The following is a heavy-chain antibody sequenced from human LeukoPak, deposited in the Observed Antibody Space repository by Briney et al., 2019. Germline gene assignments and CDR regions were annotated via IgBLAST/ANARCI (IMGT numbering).Heavy chain of an antibody. CDR3: ARVISSKQPALYNWFDP. Sequence: GASVKVSCKASGYTFTSYDINWVRQATGQGLEWMGWMNPNSGNTGYAQKFQGRVTMTRNTSISTAYMELSSLRSEDTAVYYCARVISSKQPALYNWFDPWGQGTLVTVSS. CDR1: GYTFTSYD. V-gene: IGHV1-8*01. D-gene: IGHD3-10*01. J-gene: IGHJ5*02. CDR2: MNPNSGNT.